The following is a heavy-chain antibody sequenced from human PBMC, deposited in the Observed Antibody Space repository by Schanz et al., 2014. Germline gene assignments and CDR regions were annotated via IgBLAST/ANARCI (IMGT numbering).Heavy chain of an antibody. J-gene: IGHJ3*01. Sequence: EVQLVESGGGVVRPGGSLRLSCAASGFGFDDYAMSWVRQAPGKGLEWVSGINWNGGSTGYADSVKGRFTISRDNAKTSLYRQINSLRAEATALYYCARDYERDLSSPRHDAFDVWGQGTVVTVSS. D-gene: IGHD3-16*01. CDR1: GFGFDDYA. CDR3: ARDYERDLSSPRHDAFDV. V-gene: IGHV3-20*04. CDR2: INWNGGST.